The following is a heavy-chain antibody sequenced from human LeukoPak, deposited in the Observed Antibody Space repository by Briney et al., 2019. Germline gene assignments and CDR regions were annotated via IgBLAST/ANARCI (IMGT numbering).Heavy chain of an antibody. CDR1: GGSIRSSYYY. J-gene: IGHJ3*02. V-gene: IGHV4-39*07. Sequence: SETLSLTCTVSGGSIRSSYYYWGWIRQPPGKGLEWIGSIYDSGSTYYNPSLKSRVTISVDTSKNQFSLKLSSVTAADTAVYYCARVGYYDSSGYDAFDIWGQGTMVTVSS. CDR3: ARVGYYDSSGYDAFDI. D-gene: IGHD3-22*01. CDR2: IYDSGST.